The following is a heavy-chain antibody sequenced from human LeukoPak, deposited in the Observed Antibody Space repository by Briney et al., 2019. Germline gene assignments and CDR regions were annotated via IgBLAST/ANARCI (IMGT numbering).Heavy chain of an antibody. CDR3: ARDSRTTVGYFVY. D-gene: IGHD4-23*01. CDR2: IYSGGNT. V-gene: IGHV3-66*01. J-gene: IGHJ4*02. Sequence: PGGSLRLSCAPSGFTVSTNYMSWVRQAPGRGLEWVSVIYSGGNTYYADSVKGRFTISRDNSKNTLYLQMNSLRADDTAVYYCARDSRTTVGYFVYWGQGTLVTVSS. CDR1: GFTVSTNY.